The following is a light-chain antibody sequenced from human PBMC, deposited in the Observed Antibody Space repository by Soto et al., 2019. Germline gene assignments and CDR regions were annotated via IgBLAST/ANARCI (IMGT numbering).Light chain of an antibody. CDR3: QQRSNWPPFT. CDR2: DAS. Sequence: EIVLTQSPATLSLSPGERATLSCRASQSVSSYLAWYQQKPGQAPMLLIYDASNRATGIPARFSGSGSGTDFTITISSLEPEDFAVYYCQQRSNWPPFTFGGGTKVEIK. CDR1: QSVSSY. V-gene: IGKV3-11*01. J-gene: IGKJ4*01.